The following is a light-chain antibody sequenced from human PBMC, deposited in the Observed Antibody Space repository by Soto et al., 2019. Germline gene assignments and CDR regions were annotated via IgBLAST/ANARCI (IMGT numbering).Light chain of an antibody. J-gene: IGKJ1*01. CDR3: QQSYSTLET. V-gene: IGKV1-39*01. Sequence: DLQMTQSPSSLSAFVGDRVTITCRASQSISNYLNWYQQKSGKAPILLIYDASNLQSGVPSRFSGSGSGTYFTLTISSLQPEDFATYYCQQSYSTLETFGQGTRVEMK. CDR2: DAS. CDR1: QSISNY.